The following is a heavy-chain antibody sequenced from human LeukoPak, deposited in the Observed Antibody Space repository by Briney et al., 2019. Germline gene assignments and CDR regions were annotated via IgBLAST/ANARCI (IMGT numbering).Heavy chain of an antibody. CDR1: GGSISSYY. CDR3: ARSYYYDSSGYTDDY. V-gene: IGHV4-4*07. J-gene: IGHJ4*02. D-gene: IGHD3-22*01. Sequence: PSETLSLTCTVSGGSISSYYWSWIRQPAGKGLEWIGRIYTSGSTNYNPFLKSRVTMSVDTSKNQFSLKLSSVTAADTAVYYCARSYYYDSSGYTDDYWGQGTLVTVSS. CDR2: IYTSGST.